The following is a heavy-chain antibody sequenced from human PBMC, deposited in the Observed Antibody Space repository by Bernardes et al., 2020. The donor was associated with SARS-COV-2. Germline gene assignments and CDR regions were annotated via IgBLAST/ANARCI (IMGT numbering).Heavy chain of an antibody. D-gene: IGHD3-10*01. CDR1: GFTFSRYA. Sequence: GGSLRLSCAASGFTFSRYAMSWVRQAPGKGLEWVSGITGSGGSTYYADSVKGRFTISRDNSKNTLYLQMNSLRAEDTAVYYCAHKGTTGGSGSYFRYYYGMDVWGQGTTVTVSS. V-gene: IGHV3-23*01. CDR3: AHKGTTGGSGSYFRYYYGMDV. J-gene: IGHJ6*02. CDR2: ITGSGGST.